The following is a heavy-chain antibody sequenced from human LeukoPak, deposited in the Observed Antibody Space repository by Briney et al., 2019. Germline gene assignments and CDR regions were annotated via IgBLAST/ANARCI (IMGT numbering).Heavy chain of an antibody. CDR2: ISAYNGIT. D-gene: IGHD3-9*01. CDR3: ARGPKLVTGSPIFY. V-gene: IGHV1-18*01. J-gene: IGHJ4*02. CDR1: GYTFTSYG. Sequence: ASVKVSCKASGYTFTSYGFNWVRQAPGQGLEWMGWISAYNGITNYAQKLQGRVTMTTDTSTNTAYMEVRSLRSDDTAVYYCARGPKLVTGSPIFYWGQGTLVTVSS.